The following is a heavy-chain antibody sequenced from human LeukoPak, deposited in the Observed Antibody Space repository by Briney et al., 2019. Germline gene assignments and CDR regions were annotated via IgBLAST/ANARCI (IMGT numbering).Heavy chain of an antibody. CDR1: GYTFTSYG. Sequence: ASVKVSCKASGYTFTSYGISWVRQAPGQGLEWMGWISAYNGYTNYVQKLQGRVTMTTDTSTSTAYMELSSLRSEDTAVYYCARSAPPSIAAAGLDEDGYMDVWGKGTTVTISS. V-gene: IGHV1-18*01. CDR3: ARSAPPSIAAAGLDEDGYMDV. CDR2: ISAYNGYT. J-gene: IGHJ6*04. D-gene: IGHD6-13*01.